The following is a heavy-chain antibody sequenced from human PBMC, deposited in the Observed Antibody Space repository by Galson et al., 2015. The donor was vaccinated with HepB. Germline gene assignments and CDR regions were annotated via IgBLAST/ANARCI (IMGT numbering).Heavy chain of an antibody. CDR3: ARGGELIYDSSGYTCDY. CDR2: ISAYNGNT. D-gene: IGHD3-22*01. Sequence: SVKVSCKASGYTFTSYGISWVRQAPGQGLEWMGWISAYNGNTNYAQKLQGRVTMTTDTSTSTAYMELRSLRSDDTAVYYCARGGELIYDSSGYTCDYWGRGTLVTVSS. V-gene: IGHV1-18*01. CDR1: GYTFTSYG. J-gene: IGHJ4*02.